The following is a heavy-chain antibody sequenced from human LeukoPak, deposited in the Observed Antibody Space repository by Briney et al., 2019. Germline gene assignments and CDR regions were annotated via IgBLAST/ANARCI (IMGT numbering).Heavy chain of an antibody. Sequence: PSETLSLTCTVSGGSVSSGSYYWSWIRQPPGKGLEWIGYIYYSGSTNYNPSLKSRVTISVDTSKNQFSLKLSSVTAADTAVYYCARGRYSSGWYPRDWGQGTLVTVPS. CDR1: GGSVSSGSYY. V-gene: IGHV4-61*01. CDR3: ARGRYSSGWYPRD. CDR2: IYYSGST. J-gene: IGHJ4*02. D-gene: IGHD6-19*01.